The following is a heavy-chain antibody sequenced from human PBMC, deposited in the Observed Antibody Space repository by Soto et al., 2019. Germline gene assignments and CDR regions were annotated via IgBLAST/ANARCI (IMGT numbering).Heavy chain of an antibody. D-gene: IGHD2-21*01. CDR2: IHPHGGRT. CDR1: GYTFTSYY. Sequence: QVQLVQSGAEVRKPGASVRVSCKASGYTFTSYYMHWVRQAPGQGLEGMGLIHPHGGRTNYAQTLHGRITMTSDTSTDTVYMELSSLRSEDTAVYYCARDISRRQTYYGMDVWGQGTTVTVS. V-gene: IGHV1-46*04. CDR3: ARDISRRQTYYGMDV. J-gene: IGHJ6*02.